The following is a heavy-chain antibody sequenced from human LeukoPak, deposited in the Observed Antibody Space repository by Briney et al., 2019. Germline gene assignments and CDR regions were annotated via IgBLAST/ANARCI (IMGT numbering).Heavy chain of an antibody. CDR2: ISYDGSNK. J-gene: IGHJ4*02. V-gene: IGHV3-33*08. CDR3: ARDSGPFDY. Sequence: PGGSLRLSCAASGFTFSSYGIHWVRQAPGKGLEWVAVISYDGSNKYFADSVKGRFSISRDDSKNTLYLQMNSLRAEDTAVYYCARDSGPFDYWGQGTLVTVSS. CDR1: GFTFSSYG.